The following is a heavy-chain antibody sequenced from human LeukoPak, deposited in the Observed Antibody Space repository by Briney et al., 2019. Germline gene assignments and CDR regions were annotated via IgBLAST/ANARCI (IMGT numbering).Heavy chain of an antibody. V-gene: IGHV1-2*02. CDR2: INPNSGGT. J-gene: IGHJ4*02. Sequence: ASVKVSCKSSGYTFTDYYIHWVRQAPGQGLEWMGWINPNSGGTNYAQKFQGRVTMTRDTSISTAYMELSRLRSDDTAVFFCARSSYYYDSSGYPGYYFDYWGQGPLVTVSS. D-gene: IGHD3-22*01. CDR3: ARSSYYYDSSGYPGYYFDY. CDR1: GYTFTDYY.